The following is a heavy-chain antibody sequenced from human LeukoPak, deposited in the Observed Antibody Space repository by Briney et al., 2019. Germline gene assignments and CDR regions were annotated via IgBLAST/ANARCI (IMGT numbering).Heavy chain of an antibody. CDR2: IIPIFGTA. Sequence: GASVKVSCKASGGTFSSYAISWVRQAPGQGLEWMGGIIPIFGTANYAQKFQGRVTITTDESTSTAYMELSSLRSEDTAVYYCATDKGYCSGGSCYWFDYWGQGTLVTVSS. J-gene: IGHJ4*02. CDR1: GGTFSSYA. CDR3: ATDKGYCSGGSCYWFDY. D-gene: IGHD2-15*01. V-gene: IGHV1-69*05.